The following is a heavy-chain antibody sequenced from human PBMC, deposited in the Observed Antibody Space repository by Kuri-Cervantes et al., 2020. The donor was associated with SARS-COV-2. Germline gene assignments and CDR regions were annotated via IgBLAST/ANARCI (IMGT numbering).Heavy chain of an antibody. J-gene: IGHJ4*02. CDR3: AKDRGYCSGGSCVYFDY. V-gene: IGHV3-30*18. CDR1: GFIFGSYG. Sequence: GESLKISCAASGFIFGSYGLHWVRQAPGKGLEWLAVISYDGSNKYYADSVKGRFTISRDNSKKTLYLQMNSLRAEDTAVYYCAKDRGYCSGGSCVYFDYWDQGTLVTVSS. D-gene: IGHD2-15*01. CDR2: ISYDGSNK.